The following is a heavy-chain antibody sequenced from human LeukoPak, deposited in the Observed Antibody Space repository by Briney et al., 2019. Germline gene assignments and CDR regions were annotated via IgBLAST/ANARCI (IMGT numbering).Heavy chain of an antibody. Sequence: GGSLRLSCAASGFTFTSHSMTWVRQPPGKGLEWVSSISSSSSYLYYADSVKGRFTISRDNAKSSLYLQMNSLRAEDTAVFYCAREDIVATMTFDYWGQGILVTVSS. CDR1: GFTFTSHS. J-gene: IGHJ4*02. D-gene: IGHD5-12*01. V-gene: IGHV3-21*01. CDR3: AREDIVATMTFDY. CDR2: ISSSSSYL.